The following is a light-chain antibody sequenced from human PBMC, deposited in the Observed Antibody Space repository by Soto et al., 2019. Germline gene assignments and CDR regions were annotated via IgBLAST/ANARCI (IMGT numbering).Light chain of an antibody. CDR1: QSVSTN. CDR2: GAS. J-gene: IGKJ3*01. Sequence: EIVMTQSPATLSVSPGERATFSCRASQSVSTNLAWYQQMPGQAPRLLIYGASTRASGIPARFSGSGSGTEFTLTISSLQSEDFAVYYCQQYGGSPLFTFGPGTRVDFK. V-gene: IGKV3-15*01. CDR3: QQYGGSPLFT.